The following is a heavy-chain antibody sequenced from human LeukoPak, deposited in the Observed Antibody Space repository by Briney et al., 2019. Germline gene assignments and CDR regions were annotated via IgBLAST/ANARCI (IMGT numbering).Heavy chain of an antibody. Sequence: GRSLRLSCAASGFTFSSYGMHWVRQAPGKGLEWVAVISYDGSNKYYADSVKGRFTISRDNSKNTLYLQMNSLRVEDTAVYYCARRTSYYFPYWGQGTLVTVSS. V-gene: IGHV3-30*03. D-gene: IGHD1/OR15-1a*01. CDR2: ISYDGSNK. CDR1: GFTFSSYG. CDR3: ARRTSYYFPY. J-gene: IGHJ4*02.